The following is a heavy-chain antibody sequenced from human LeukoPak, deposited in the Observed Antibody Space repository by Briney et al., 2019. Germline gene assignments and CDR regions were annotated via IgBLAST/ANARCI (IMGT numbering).Heavy chain of an antibody. J-gene: IGHJ6*03. CDR2: INSDGSST. CDR1: GFTFSSYW. D-gene: IGHD3-3*01. V-gene: IGHV3-74*01. CDR3: ARAYYDFWSGYYEGYYYYYMDV. Sequence: PGGSLRLSCAASGFTFSSYWMHWVRQAPGKGLVWVSRINSDGSSTSYADSVKGRFTISRDNAKNTLYLQMNSLRAEDTAVYYCARAYYDFWSGYYEGYYYYYMDVWGKGTTVTISS.